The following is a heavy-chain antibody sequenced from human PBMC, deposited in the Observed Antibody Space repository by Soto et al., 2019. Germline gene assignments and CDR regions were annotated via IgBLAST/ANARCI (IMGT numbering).Heavy chain of an antibody. Sequence: GGALRLSCAASGFTFSSYSMSWVRQAPGKGLEWVSAISGSGGSTYYADSVKGRFTISRDNSKNTLYLQMNSLRAEDTVVYYCAKGLRVVVVPAARGFDPWGQGTLVTVSS. V-gene: IGHV3-23*01. J-gene: IGHJ5*02. CDR3: AKGLRVVVVPAARGFDP. D-gene: IGHD2-2*01. CDR1: GFTFSSYS. CDR2: ISGSGGST.